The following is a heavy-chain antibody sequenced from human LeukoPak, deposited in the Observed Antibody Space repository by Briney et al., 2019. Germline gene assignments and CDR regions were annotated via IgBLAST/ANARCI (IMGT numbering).Heavy chain of an antibody. Sequence: GGSLRLSRAASGFTFSNYAIHWVRQAPGKGLEWVAVISYDGSNKYYADSVKGRFTISRDNSKNTLYLQMDSLRAEDTAVYYCAREVFGRGRVAIPFDYWGQGTLVAVSS. V-gene: IGHV3-30-3*01. D-gene: IGHD2-2*01. CDR1: GFTFSNYA. J-gene: IGHJ4*02. CDR2: ISYDGSNK. CDR3: AREVFGRGRVAIPFDY.